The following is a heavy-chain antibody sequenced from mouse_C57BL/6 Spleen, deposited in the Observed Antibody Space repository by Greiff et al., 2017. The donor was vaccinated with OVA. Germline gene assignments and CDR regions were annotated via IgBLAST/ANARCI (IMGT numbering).Heavy chain of an antibody. CDR2: ISYDGSN. D-gene: IGHD1-1*01. J-gene: IGHJ3*01. CDR3: ARRGIYYGSNAWFAY. Sequence: EVQLQQSGPGLVKPSQSLSLTCSVTGYSITSGYYWNWIRQFPGNKLEWMGYISYDGSNNYNPSLKNRISITRDTSKNQFFLKLNSVTTEDTATYYCARRGIYYGSNAWFAYWGQGTLVTVSA. V-gene: IGHV3-6*01. CDR1: GYSITSGYY.